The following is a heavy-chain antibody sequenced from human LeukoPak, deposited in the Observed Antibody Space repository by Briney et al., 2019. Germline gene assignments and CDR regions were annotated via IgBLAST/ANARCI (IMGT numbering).Heavy chain of an antibody. Sequence: GGSLRLSCAASGSTFSSYSMNWVRQAPGKGLEWVSGISGSGISTYYADSVKGRFTISRDNSKNTLYLQMNRLRVEDTAVYYCAKSWNYYDSSGDDALDIWGQGTMVTVSS. CDR1: GSTFSSYS. CDR2: ISGSGIST. D-gene: IGHD3-22*01. V-gene: IGHV3-23*01. J-gene: IGHJ3*02. CDR3: AKSWNYYDSSGDDALDI.